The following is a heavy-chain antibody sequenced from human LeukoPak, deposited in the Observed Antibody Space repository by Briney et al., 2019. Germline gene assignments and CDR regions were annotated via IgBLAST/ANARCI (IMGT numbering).Heavy chain of an antibody. CDR2: IWYDGSNK. V-gene: IGHV3-33*01. D-gene: IGHD6-13*01. CDR3: ASGYIRDAFDI. J-gene: IGHJ3*02. Sequence: PGGSLRLSCAASGFTFSSYGMHWVRQAPGKGLEWVAVIWYDGSNKYYADSVKGRFTISRDNSKNTLYLQMNSLRAEDTAVYYCASGYIRDAFDIWGQGTMVTVSS. CDR1: GFTFSSYG.